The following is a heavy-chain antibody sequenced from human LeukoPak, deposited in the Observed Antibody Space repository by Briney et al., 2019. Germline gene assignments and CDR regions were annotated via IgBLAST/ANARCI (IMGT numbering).Heavy chain of an antibody. CDR3: ARDDTRGYFDY. Sequence: SEALSLTCGVSGESLSGYYWSWIRQSQGKGLEWIGEINHSGSTNYNPSLKSRVTISVDTSKNQFSLKLSSVTAADTAVYYCARDDTRGYFDYWGQGTLVTVSS. J-gene: IGHJ4*02. V-gene: IGHV4-34*01. CDR1: GESLSGYY. D-gene: IGHD3-22*01. CDR2: INHSGST.